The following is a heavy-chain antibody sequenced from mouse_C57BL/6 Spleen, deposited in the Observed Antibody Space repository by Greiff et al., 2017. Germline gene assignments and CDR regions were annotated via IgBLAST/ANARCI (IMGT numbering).Heavy chain of an antibody. CDR3: ASRIYYDYDGPFDY. Sequence: VQLQQSGAELVRPGTSVKVSCKASGYAFTNYLIEWVKQRPGQGLEWIGVINPGSGGTNYNEKFKGKATLTADKSSSTAYMQLSSRTAEDSAVYFCASRIYYDYDGPFDYWGQGTTLTVSS. CDR2: INPGSGGT. J-gene: IGHJ2*01. V-gene: IGHV1-54*01. CDR1: GYAFTNYL. D-gene: IGHD2-4*01.